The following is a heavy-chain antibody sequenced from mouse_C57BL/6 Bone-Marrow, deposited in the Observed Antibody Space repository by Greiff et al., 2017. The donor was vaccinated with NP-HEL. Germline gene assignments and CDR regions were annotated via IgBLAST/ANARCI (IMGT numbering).Heavy chain of an antibody. CDR1: GYTFTSYG. CDR2: IYPRSGNT. V-gene: IGHV1-81*01. Sequence: QVHVKQSGAELARPGASVKLSCKASGYTFTSYGISWVKQRTGQGLEWIGEIYPRSGNTYYNEKFKGKATLTADKSSSTAYMELRSLTSEDSAGYFCAKGHTAQALDYWGQGTTLTVSS. CDR3: AKGHTAQALDY. D-gene: IGHD3-2*02. J-gene: IGHJ2*01.